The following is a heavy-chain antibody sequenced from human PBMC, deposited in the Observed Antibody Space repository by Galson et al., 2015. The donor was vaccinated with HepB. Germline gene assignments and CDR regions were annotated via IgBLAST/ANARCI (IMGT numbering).Heavy chain of an antibody. Sequence: SLRLSCAASGFTFSSYDMHWVRQATGKGLEWVSAIGTAGDTYYPGSVKGRFTISRENAKNSLYLQMNSLRAGDAAVYYCARGGIGGFGESMLVDWGQGTLVTVSS. J-gene: IGHJ4*02. CDR3: ARGGIGGFGESMLVD. D-gene: IGHD3-10*01. V-gene: IGHV3-13*04. CDR2: IGTAGDT. CDR1: GFTFSSYD.